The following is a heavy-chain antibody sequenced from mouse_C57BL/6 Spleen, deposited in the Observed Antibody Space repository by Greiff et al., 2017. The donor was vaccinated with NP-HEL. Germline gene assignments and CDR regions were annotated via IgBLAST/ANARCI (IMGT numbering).Heavy chain of an antibody. CDR1: GYAFSSSW. CDR3: ARYYSNYVGPWFAY. V-gene: IGHV1-82*01. CDR2: IYPGDGDT. D-gene: IGHD2-5*01. Sequence: QVQLQQSGPELVKPGASVKISCKASGYAFSSSWMNWVKQRPGKGLEWIGRIYPGDGDTNYNGKFKGKATLTADKSSSTAYMQLSSLTSEDSAVYFCARYYSNYVGPWFAYWGQGTLVTVSA. J-gene: IGHJ3*01.